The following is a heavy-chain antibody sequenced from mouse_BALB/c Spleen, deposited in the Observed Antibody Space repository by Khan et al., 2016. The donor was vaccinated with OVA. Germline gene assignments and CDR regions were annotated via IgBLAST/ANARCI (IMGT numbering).Heavy chain of an antibody. CDR1: GFTFSTYG. V-gene: IGHV5-6*01. D-gene: IGHD1-1*01. Sequence: EVELVESGGDLVKPGGSLKLSCAASGFTFSTYGMSWVRQTPDKRLEWVATVSTGGGYTYYTDSVKGRFTISRDNAKNTLYLQMSGLKSEDTAMFYCTRLAYYYDREGFAYWGQGTLVTVSA. CDR3: TRLAYYYDREGFAY. CDR2: VSTGGGYT. J-gene: IGHJ3*01.